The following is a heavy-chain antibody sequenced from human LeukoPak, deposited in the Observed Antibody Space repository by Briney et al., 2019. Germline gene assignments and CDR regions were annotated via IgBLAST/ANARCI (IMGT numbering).Heavy chain of an antibody. J-gene: IGHJ3*02. Sequence: GGSLRLSCVASGFSFSNYWMTWVRQVPGKGLEWVANIKQDGSEKNYVDSVKGRFTMSRDNAKNSLYLQMNNLRAEDTAIYYCARDHSPSMYGSVWYDAFDIWGQGTMVTVSS. CDR2: IKQDGSEK. D-gene: IGHD6-19*01. V-gene: IGHV3-7*01. CDR1: GFSFSNYW. CDR3: ARDHSPSMYGSVWYDAFDI.